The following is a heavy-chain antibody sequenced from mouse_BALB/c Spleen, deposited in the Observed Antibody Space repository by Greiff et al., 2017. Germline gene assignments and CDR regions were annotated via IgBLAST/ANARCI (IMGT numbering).Heavy chain of an antibody. V-gene: IGHV1-77*01. CDR3: ARGGDD. Sequence: VQLQQSGAELARPGASVKLSCKASGYTFTDYYINWVKQRTGQGLEWIGEIYPGSGNTYYNEKFKGKATLTADKSSSTAYMQLSSLTSEDSAVYFCARGGDDWGQGTTLTVSS. CDR1: GYTFTDYY. CDR2: IYPGSGNT. J-gene: IGHJ2*01.